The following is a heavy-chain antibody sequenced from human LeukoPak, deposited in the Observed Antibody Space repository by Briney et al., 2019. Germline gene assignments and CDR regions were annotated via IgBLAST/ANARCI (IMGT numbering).Heavy chain of an antibody. CDR3: ACLAASYYFDY. V-gene: IGHV3-21*01. D-gene: IGHD6-13*01. J-gene: IGHJ4*02. Sequence: GGSLRLSCAASGFTFSGYSMNWVRQAPGKGLEWVSSISSSSSYIYYADSVKGRFTISRDNAKNSLYLQMNSLRAEDTAVYYCACLAASYYFDYWGQGTLVTVSS. CDR2: ISSSSSYI. CDR1: GFTFSGYS.